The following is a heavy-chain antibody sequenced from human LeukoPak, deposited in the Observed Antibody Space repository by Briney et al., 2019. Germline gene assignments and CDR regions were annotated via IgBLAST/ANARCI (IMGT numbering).Heavy chain of an antibody. Sequence: GGSLRLSCAASGFTFSSYAMHWVRQAPGKGLEWVSYISSSGSTIYYADSVKGRFTISRDNAKNSLYLQMNSLRAEDTAVYYCARDGVMVRGVIIRGTFDYWGQGTLVTVSS. D-gene: IGHD3-10*01. J-gene: IGHJ4*02. CDR2: ISSSGSTI. CDR3: ARDGVMVRGVIIRGTFDY. V-gene: IGHV3-48*04. CDR1: GFTFSSYA.